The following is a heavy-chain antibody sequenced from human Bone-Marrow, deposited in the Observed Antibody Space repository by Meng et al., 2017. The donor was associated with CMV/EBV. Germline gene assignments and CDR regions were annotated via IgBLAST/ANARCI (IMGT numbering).Heavy chain of an antibody. V-gene: IGHV1-46*01. CDR1: GYTFTGYY. J-gene: IGHJ3*02. CDR3: ARVGYDILTGYPADAFDI. Sequence: ASVKVSCKASGYTFTGYYMHWVRQAPGQGLEWMGWINPSGGSTSYAQKFQGRVTMTRDTSTSTVYMELSSLRSEDTAVYYCARVGYDILTGYPADAFDIWGQGTMVTVSS. D-gene: IGHD3-9*01. CDR2: INPSGGST.